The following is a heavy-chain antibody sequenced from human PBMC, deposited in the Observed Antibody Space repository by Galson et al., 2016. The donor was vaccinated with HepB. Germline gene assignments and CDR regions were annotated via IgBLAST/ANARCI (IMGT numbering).Heavy chain of an antibody. CDR2: IYSDEAGGST. CDR3: ARGHCSNGVCYNNPDY. V-gene: IGHV3-53*01. D-gene: IGHD2-8*01. CDR1: GFTVSTNY. Sequence: SLRLSCAASGFTVSTNYMTWVRQAPGKGLERVSVIYSDEAGGSTYYADSVKGRFTISRDNSKNTLYLQMNSLGAEDTAVYYCARGHCSNGVCYNNPDYWGQGTLVTVSS. J-gene: IGHJ4*02.